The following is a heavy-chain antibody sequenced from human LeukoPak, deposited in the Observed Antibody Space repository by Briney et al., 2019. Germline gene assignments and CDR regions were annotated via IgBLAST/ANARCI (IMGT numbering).Heavy chain of an antibody. CDR3: AKRRPKGSGSYFDY. CDR2: ISGSGDNT. V-gene: IGHV3-23*01. J-gene: IGHJ4*02. Sequence: GGSLRLSCAASGFTFSSYAMSWVRQAPGKGLEWVSGISGSGDNTYYADSVKGRFTISRDNSKNTLYLQMNSLRAEDTAVYYCAKRRPKGSGSYFDYWGQGTLVTVSS. D-gene: IGHD1-26*01. CDR1: GFTFSSYA.